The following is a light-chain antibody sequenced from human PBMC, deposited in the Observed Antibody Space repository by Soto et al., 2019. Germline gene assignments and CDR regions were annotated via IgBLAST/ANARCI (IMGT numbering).Light chain of an antibody. CDR3: SSYTSSSTPL. J-gene: IGLJ3*02. V-gene: IGLV2-14*01. CDR2: DVS. Sequence: QSALTQPASVSGSPGQSITISCTGTSSDVGGYNYVSWYQQHPGKAPKLMIYDVSNRPSGVSNRFSGSKSGNMASLTISGLQAEDEADYYCSSYTSSSTPLFGGGTKVTVL. CDR1: SSDVGGYNY.